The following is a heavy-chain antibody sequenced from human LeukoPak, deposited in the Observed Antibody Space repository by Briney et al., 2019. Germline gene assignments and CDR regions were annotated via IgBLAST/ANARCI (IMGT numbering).Heavy chain of an antibody. Sequence: GGSLRLSCAASGFTVSSNYMSWVRQAPGKGLEWVSVIYSGGSTYYADSVRGRFTISRDNSKNTLYLQMNSLGAEDTAVYYCARGSYSDLSFDSWGLGTLVTVSS. CDR3: ARGSYSDLSFDS. V-gene: IGHV3-53*01. CDR1: GFTVSSNY. CDR2: IYSGGST. D-gene: IGHD4-11*01. J-gene: IGHJ4*02.